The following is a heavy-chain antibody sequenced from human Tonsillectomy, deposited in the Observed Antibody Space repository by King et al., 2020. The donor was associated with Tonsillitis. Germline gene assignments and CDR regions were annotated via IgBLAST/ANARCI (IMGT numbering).Heavy chain of an antibody. CDR2: ISYDGSNK. CDR3: ARDPTAAAGLSSYYYYGMDV. Sequence: VQLVESGGGVVQPGRSLRLSCAASGFTFSSYGMHWVRQAPGKGLEWVAAISYDGSNKYYGDTVKGRFTISRDNSKNTLYLQMNSLRAEDTAVYYCARDPTAAAGLSSYYYYGMDVWGQGTTVTVSS. CDR1: GFTFSSYG. J-gene: IGHJ6*02. D-gene: IGHD6-13*01. V-gene: IGHV3-33*05.